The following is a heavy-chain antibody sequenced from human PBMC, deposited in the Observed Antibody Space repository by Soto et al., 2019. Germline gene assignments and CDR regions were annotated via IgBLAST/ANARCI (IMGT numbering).Heavy chain of an antibody. CDR2: IYYSGST. V-gene: IGHV4-59*01. CDR3: ARAWQYSSGFFDY. Sequence: QVQLQESGPGLVKPSETLSLTCTVSGGSISSYYWSWIRQPPGKGLEWIGYIYYSGSTNYNPSLKSRVTISVATSKNRFSLKLSSVTAADTAVYYCARAWQYSSGFFDYWGQGTLVTVSS. D-gene: IGHD6-19*01. J-gene: IGHJ4*02. CDR1: GGSISSYY.